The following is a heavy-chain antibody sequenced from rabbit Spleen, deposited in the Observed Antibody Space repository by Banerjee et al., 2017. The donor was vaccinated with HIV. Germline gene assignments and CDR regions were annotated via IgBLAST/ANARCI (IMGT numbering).Heavy chain of an antibody. Sequence: QEQLEESGGDLVKPEGSLTLTCTASGFSFSSSYWICWVRQAPGKGLEWIACIYTGSSGYTRYATWAKGRFTISKTSSTTVTLQMTSLTAADTATYFCTRDPRTTPNLWGPGTLVTVS. J-gene: IGHJ4*01. CDR1: GFSFSSSYW. CDR2: IYTGSSGYT. CDR3: TRDPRTTPNL. V-gene: IGHV1S45*01.